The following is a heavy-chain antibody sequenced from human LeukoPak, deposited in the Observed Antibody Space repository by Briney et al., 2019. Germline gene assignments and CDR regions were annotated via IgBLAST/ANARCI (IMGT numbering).Heavy chain of an antibody. CDR2: NNIDGNSK. Sequence: GGSLRLSCAASGFTFSNHWMHWVRQVPGKGLVSVSRNNIDGNSKTYANSVKGRFTISRDNAKNTLYMQMNSLGVEDTAVYYCVRGSSDWNGMDVWGQGTTVTVSS. CDR3: VRGSSDWNGMDV. V-gene: IGHV3-74*01. J-gene: IGHJ6*02. D-gene: IGHD6-19*01. CDR1: GFTFSNHW.